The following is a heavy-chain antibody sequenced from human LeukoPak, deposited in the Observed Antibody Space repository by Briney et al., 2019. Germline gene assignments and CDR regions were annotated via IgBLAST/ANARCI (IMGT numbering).Heavy chain of an antibody. CDR3: ARESRGYCGGDCYYDAFDI. Sequence: SQTLSLTCTVSGGSISSGSYYWSWIRQPAGKGLEWIGRIYTSGSTNYNPSLKSRVTISVDTSKNQFSLKLSSVTAADTAVYYCARESRGYCGGDCYYDAFDIWGQGTMVTVSS. CDR2: IYTSGST. CDR1: GGSISSGSYY. J-gene: IGHJ3*02. D-gene: IGHD2-21*01. V-gene: IGHV4-61*02.